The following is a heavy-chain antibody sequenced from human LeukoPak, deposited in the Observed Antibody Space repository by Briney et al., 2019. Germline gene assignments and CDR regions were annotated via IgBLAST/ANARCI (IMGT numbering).Heavy chain of an antibody. V-gene: IGHV4-31*03. CDR2: IYYSGST. D-gene: IGHD3-3*01. CDR3: ARGDYDFWSGYFTPGYFDY. Sequence: KSSETLSLTCTVSGGSISSGGYYWSWIRQHPGEGLEWIGYIYYSGSTYYNPSLKSRVTISVDTSKNQFSLKLSSVTAADTAVYYCARGDYDFWSGYFTPGYFDYWGQGTLVTVSS. J-gene: IGHJ4*02. CDR1: GGSISSGGYY.